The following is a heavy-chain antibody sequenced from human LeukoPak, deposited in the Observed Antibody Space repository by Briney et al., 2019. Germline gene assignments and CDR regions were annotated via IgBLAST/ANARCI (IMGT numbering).Heavy chain of an antibody. V-gene: IGHV4-61*05. CDR2: IYYSGST. Sequence: NSSETLSLTCTVSGGSISSSSYYWGWIRQPPGKGLEWIGYIYYSGSTNYNPSLKSRVTISVDTSKNQFSLKLSSVTAADTAVYYCARASSGYYLFEPLGVGAAFDIWGQGTMVTVSS. CDR3: ARASSGYYLFEPLGVGAAFDI. J-gene: IGHJ3*02. D-gene: IGHD3-22*01. CDR1: GGSISSSSYY.